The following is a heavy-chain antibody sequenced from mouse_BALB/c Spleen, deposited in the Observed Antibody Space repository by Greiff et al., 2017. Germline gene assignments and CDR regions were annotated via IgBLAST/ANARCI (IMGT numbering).Heavy chain of an antibody. J-gene: IGHJ4*01. CDR1: GFNIKDYY. CDR3: NARSTMVTHYYAMDY. D-gene: IGHD2-1*01. CDR2: IDPENGDT. Sequence: VQLQQSGAELVRSGASVKLSCTASGFNIKDYYMHWVKQRPEQGLEWIGWIDPENGDTEYAPKFQGKATMTADTSSNTAYLQLSSLTSEDTAVYYCNARSTMVTHYYAMDYWGQGTSVTVSS. V-gene: IGHV14-4*02.